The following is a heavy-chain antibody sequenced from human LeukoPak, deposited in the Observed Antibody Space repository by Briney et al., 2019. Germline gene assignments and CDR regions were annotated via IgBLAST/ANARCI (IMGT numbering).Heavy chain of an antibody. CDR1: GLTFRSYW. J-gene: IGHJ4*01. CDR2: INPGGNEI. Sequence: SGGSVRLSCTFSGLTFRSYWMNWVRQAPGKGLEWVANINPGGNEIRSVDSVKGRSIISRDNAKNSLDLQMSSLRVEDTAVYYCMCWGTDNHWGHGILVTVSS. V-gene: IGHV3-7*01. D-gene: IGHD7-27*01. CDR3: MCWGTDNH.